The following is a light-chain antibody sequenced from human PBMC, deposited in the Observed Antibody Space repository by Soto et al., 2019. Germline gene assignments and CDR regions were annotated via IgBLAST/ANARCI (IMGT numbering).Light chain of an antibody. CDR3: QQSYSTPPT. J-gene: IGKJ5*01. V-gene: IGKV1-39*01. CDR1: QSIATY. CDR2: FAS. Sequence: EIHITQSPSSLSASVGDRVTITCRTSQSIATYLTWYQQKPGKAPKLLIYFASRLESGVPSRFSGSGSGTDFTLTISSLQSEDFATYYCQQSYSTPPTFGQGTRLGL.